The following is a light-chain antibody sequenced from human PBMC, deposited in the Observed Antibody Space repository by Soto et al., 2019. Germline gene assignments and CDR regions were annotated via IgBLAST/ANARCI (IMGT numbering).Light chain of an antibody. J-gene: IGKJ1*01. CDR2: GAS. CDR3: QQYGSSWT. CDR1: ESISSNY. V-gene: IGKV3-20*01. Sequence: EIVLTQSPCTLSLSPGERATLSCRASESISSNYLAWYQQKPGQAPRLLIYGASSRATGIPDRFSGSGSGTDFTLTISRLEPDDFAVYYCQQYGSSWTFGQGTKVDIK.